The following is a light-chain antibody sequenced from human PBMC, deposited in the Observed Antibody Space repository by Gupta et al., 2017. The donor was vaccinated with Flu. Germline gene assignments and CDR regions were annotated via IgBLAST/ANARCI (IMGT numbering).Light chain of an antibody. CDR1: QYSTNN. V-gene: IGKV3-15*01. J-gene: IGKJ5*01. CDR2: RAP. CDR3: KQYKHWLWT. Sequence: GTRSVAPGERATISGSASQYSTNNLAWFQQKPGQSPRRLIYRAPTRATGIPARFSGRGSGTDFTLKISSVESEDVAVYYCKQYKHWLWTFGQGTRLEIK.